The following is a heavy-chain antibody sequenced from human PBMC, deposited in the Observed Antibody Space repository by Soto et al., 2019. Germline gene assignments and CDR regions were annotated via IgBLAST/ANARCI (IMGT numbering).Heavy chain of an antibody. CDR1: GFTFSSYS. CDR2: ISSSSSYI. D-gene: IGHD3-3*01. Sequence: EVQLVESGGGLVKPGGSLRLSCAASGFTFSSYSMNWVRQAPGKGLEWVSSISSSSSYIYYADSVKGRFTISRDNAKNSLYLQMNSLRAEDTAVYCCARDSSITIFGVVIGWFDPWGQGTLVTVSS. V-gene: IGHV3-21*01. J-gene: IGHJ5*02. CDR3: ARDSSITIFGVVIGWFDP.